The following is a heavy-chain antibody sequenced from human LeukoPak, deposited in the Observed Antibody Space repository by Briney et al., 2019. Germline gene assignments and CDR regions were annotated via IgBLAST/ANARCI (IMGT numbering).Heavy chain of an antibody. CDR1: RDSPTRGNTY. D-gene: IGHD3-10*01. Sequence: PETLSLTCTLPRDSPTRGNTYWSSTRHPPRNGLEWIGPIYYGGDTHYNPSLINGIAMSLNTAKNQFSLKLTSVTAADPAMYYCARLVRMVGMGVWGQGITVIVSS. V-gene: IGHV4-61*01. J-gene: IGHJ6*02. CDR2: IYYGGDT. CDR3: ARLVRMVGMGV.